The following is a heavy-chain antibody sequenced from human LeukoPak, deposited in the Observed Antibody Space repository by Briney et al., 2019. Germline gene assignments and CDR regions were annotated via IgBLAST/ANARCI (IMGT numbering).Heavy chain of an antibody. Sequence: GASVKVSCKASGGTFSSYAISWVRQAPGQGLEWMGGIIPIFGTANYAQKFQGRVTITADESTSTAYMELSSLRSEDTAVYYCARAEYSYGGDYFDYWGQGTLVTVSS. CDR2: IIPIFGTA. J-gene: IGHJ4*02. V-gene: IGHV1-69*13. D-gene: IGHD5-18*01. CDR1: GGTFSSYA. CDR3: ARAEYSYGGDYFDY.